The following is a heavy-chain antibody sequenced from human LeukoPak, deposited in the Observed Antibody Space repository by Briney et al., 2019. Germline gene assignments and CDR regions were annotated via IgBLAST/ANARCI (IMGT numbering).Heavy chain of an antibody. J-gene: IGHJ4*02. CDR3: ARDAN. V-gene: IGHV3-74*01. CDR2: ITSDGSNI. Sequence: GGSLRLSCAASGFTFSNFWLHWVRQAPGKGLEWVSRITSDGSNINYADSVQGRFTISRDNAKNTLYLQMNSLRAEDTAVYYCARDANWGQGTLVTVSS. CDR1: GFTFSNFW.